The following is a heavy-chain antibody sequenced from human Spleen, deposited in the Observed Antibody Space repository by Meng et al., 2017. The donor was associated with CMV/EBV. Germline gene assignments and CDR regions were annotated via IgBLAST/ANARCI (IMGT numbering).Heavy chain of an antibody. CDR2: ISWNSGSI. J-gene: IGHJ4*02. CDR3: AKGHYYGSGSYCDY. Sequence: LSLTCSASGFTFDDYAMHWVRQAPGKGLEWGSGISWNSGSIGYADSVKGRFTISRDNAKNSLYLQMNSLRAEDTALYYCAKGHYYGSGSYCDYWGQGTLVTVSS. CDR1: GFTFDDYA. D-gene: IGHD3-10*01. V-gene: IGHV3-9*01.